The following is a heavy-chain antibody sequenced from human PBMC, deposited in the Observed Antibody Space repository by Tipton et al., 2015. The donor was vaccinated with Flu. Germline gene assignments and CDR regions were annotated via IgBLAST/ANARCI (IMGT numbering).Heavy chain of an antibody. V-gene: IGHV4-61*02. Sequence: LRLSCTVSGGSISSGSYYWSWIRQPAGKGLEWIGRIYTSGSTNYNPSLKSRVTISVDTSTNQFSLKLSSVTAADTAVYYCASRLNGDVDYWGQGTLVTVSS. CDR1: GGSISSGSYY. CDR2: IYTSGST. D-gene: IGHD4-17*01. CDR3: ASRLNGDVDY. J-gene: IGHJ4*02.